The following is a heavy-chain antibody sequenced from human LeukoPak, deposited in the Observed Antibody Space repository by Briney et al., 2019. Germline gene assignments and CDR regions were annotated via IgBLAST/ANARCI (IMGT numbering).Heavy chain of an antibody. Sequence: SETLSLTCSVYGGSFSIYYWSWVRQPPGKGLEWLGEINHSGSTNYNPSLKSRVTISVDRSKNQFSLKLSSVTAADTAVYYCARKRYGSGSPHFDYWGQGTLVTVSS. CDR1: GGSFSIYY. V-gene: IGHV4-34*01. D-gene: IGHD3-10*01. CDR2: INHSGST. J-gene: IGHJ4*02. CDR3: ARKRYGSGSPHFDY.